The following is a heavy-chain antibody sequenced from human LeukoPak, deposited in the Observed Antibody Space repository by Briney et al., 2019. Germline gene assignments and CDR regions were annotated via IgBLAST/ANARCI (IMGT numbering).Heavy chain of an antibody. J-gene: IGHJ5*02. Sequence: ASVKVSCKASGYTFTGYYMHWVRQAPGQGLEWMGWINPNSGGTNYAQKFQGWVTMTRDTSISTAYMELSRLRSDDTAVYYCARVPSSSRAYCGGDCYRTPGGFDPWGQGTLVTVSS. CDR3: ARVPSSSRAYCGGDCYRTPGGFDP. D-gene: IGHD2-21*01. V-gene: IGHV1-2*04. CDR1: GYTFTGYY. CDR2: INPNSGGT.